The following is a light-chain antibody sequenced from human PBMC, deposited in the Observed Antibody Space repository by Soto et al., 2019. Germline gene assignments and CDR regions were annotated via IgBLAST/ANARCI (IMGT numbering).Light chain of an antibody. CDR3: QQSYNIPFT. V-gene: IGKV1-39*01. J-gene: IGKJ3*01. CDR1: QNIHSF. Sequence: DIQMTQSPSSLAVSVGERVTISCRASQNIHSFLNWYQQKPGKAPQVLIYGGSALQSGVPSRFSGSGSGTDFTLTISSLQPEDFASYFCQQSYNIPFTFGPGTRVDI. CDR2: GGS.